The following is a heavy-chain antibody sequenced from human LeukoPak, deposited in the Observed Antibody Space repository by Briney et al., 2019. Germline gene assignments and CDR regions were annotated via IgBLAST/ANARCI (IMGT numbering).Heavy chain of an antibody. CDR3: AKPYYYDSSGYYKPYYFDY. CDR1: GFTFSSYG. Sequence: AGGSLRLSCAASGFTFSSYGMHWVRQAPGKGLEWVAVISYDGSNKYYADSVKGRFTISRDNSKNTLYLQMNSLRAEDTAVYYCAKPYYYDSSGYYKPYYFDYWGQGTLVTVSS. CDR2: ISYDGSNK. D-gene: IGHD3-22*01. V-gene: IGHV3-30*18. J-gene: IGHJ4*02.